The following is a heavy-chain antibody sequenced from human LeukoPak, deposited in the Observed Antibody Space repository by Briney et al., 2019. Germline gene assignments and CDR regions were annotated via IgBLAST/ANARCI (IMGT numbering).Heavy chain of an antibody. CDR1: GGSISSYY. D-gene: IGHD1-1*01. J-gene: IGHJ3*02. V-gene: IGHV4-59*01. Sequence: PSETLSLTCTVSGGSISSYYWSWIRQPPGKGLEWIGYIYYSGSTNYNPSLKSRVTISVDTSKNQFSLKLSSVTAADTAVYYCARVYRGNWNDGGAFDIWGQGTMVTVSS. CDR3: ARVYRGNWNDGGAFDI. CDR2: IYYSGST.